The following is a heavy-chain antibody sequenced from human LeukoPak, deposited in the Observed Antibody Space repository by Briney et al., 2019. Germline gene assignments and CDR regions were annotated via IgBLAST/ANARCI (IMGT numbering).Heavy chain of an antibody. V-gene: IGHV4-38-2*02. Sequence: SETLSLTCTVSGYSISSGYYWGWIRQPPGKGLEWIGSIYDSGSTYYNPSLKSRVTISVDTSKNQFSLRLRSVTAADTAVYYCARYAYYDFWSGYYDYYMDVWGKGTTVTVSS. CDR3: ARYAYYDFWSGYYDYYMDV. CDR2: IYDSGST. CDR1: GYSISSGYY. D-gene: IGHD3-3*01. J-gene: IGHJ6*03.